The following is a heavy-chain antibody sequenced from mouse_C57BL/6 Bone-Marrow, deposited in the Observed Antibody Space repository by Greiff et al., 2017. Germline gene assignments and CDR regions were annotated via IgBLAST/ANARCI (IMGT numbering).Heavy chain of an antibody. CDR3: ASYCYGSSG. V-gene: IGHV5-6*02. CDR2: ISSGGSYT. Sequence: EVKLVESGGDLVKPGGSLKLSCAASGFTFSSYGMSWVRQTPDKRLEWVATISSGGSYTYSPDSVKGRFTISRDTAKNTLYLQMSSLKSEDTAMYYCASYCYGSSGWGQGTLVTVSA. D-gene: IGHD1-1*01. CDR1: GFTFSSYG. J-gene: IGHJ3*01.